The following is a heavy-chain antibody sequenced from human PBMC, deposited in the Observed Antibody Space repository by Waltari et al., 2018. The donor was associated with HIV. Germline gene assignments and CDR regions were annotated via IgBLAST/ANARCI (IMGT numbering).Heavy chain of an antibody. Sequence: QVQLQESGPGLVKPSGTLSLTCAVSGGSISSSNWWSWVRQPPGKGLEWIGEIYHSGSTNYNPSLQSRVTISVDKSKNQFSLKLSSVTAADTAVYYCARARSITIFGVVIPFDYWGQGTLVTVSS. V-gene: IGHV4-4*02. CDR3: ARARSITIFGVVIPFDY. CDR1: GGSISSSNW. D-gene: IGHD3-3*01. CDR2: IYHSGST. J-gene: IGHJ4*02.